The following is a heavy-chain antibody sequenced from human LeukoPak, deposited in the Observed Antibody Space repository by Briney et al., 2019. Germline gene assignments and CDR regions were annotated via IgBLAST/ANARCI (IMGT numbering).Heavy chain of an antibody. CDR1: GFTFSSYG. D-gene: IGHD6-13*01. J-gene: IGHJ6*03. V-gene: IGHV3-30*03. CDR3: ARGSLSWSLYYYYMDV. Sequence: PGGSLRLSCAASGFTFSSYGMHWVRQAPGKGLEWVAVISYDGSNKYYADSVKGRFTISRDNSKNTLYLQMNSLRAEDTAVYYCARGSLSWSLYYYYMDVWGKGTTVTVSS. CDR2: ISYDGSNK.